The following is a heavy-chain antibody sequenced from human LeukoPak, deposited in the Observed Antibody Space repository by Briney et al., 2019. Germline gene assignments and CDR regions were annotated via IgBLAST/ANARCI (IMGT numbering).Heavy chain of an antibody. Sequence: GGTLRLSCAASGFTFSSFGMSWVRQAPGKGLEWVSAISGSGVSTYYADSVKGRFTIPRDNSKNSLYLQMNSLRAEDTAVYYCAREGTYYYGSGSDYWGQGTLVTVSS. CDR2: ISGSGVST. V-gene: IGHV3-23*01. CDR1: GFTFSSFG. CDR3: AREGTYYYGSGSDY. D-gene: IGHD3-10*01. J-gene: IGHJ4*02.